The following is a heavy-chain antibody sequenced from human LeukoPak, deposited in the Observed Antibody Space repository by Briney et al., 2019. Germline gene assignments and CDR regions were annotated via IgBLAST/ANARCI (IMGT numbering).Heavy chain of an antibody. CDR2: INPNSGGT. Sequence: ASVKVSCKASGYTFTGYYMHWVRQAPGQGLEWMGWINPNSGGTNYAQKFQGRVTMTRDTSISTAYMELSRLRSDDTAVYYCARMTWRYFDGLSREGQNYYYYYGMDVWGQGTTVTVSS. V-gene: IGHV1-2*02. CDR3: ARMTWRYFDGLSREGQNYYYYYGMDV. CDR1: GYTFTGYY. J-gene: IGHJ6*02. D-gene: IGHD3-9*01.